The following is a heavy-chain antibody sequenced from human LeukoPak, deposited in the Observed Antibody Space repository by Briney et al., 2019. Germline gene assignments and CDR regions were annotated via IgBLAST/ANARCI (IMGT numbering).Heavy chain of an antibody. CDR3: ARGPLWFGEPSFDY. Sequence: SETLSLTCAVYGGSFSGYYWSWIRQPPGKELEWIGEINHSGSTNYNPSLKSRVTISVDTSKNQFSLKLSSVTAADTAVYYCARGPLWFGEPSFDYWGQGTLVTVSS. V-gene: IGHV4-34*01. J-gene: IGHJ4*02. D-gene: IGHD3-10*01. CDR1: GGSFSGYY. CDR2: INHSGST.